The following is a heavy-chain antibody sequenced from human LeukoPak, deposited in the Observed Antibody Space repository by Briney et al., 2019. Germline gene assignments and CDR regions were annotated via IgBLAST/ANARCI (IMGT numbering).Heavy chain of an antibody. J-gene: IGHJ4*02. D-gene: IGHD3-10*01. V-gene: IGHV3-21*06. CDR2: ISHSSRHI. Sequence: SGGSLRLSCAASGFTFSSYNINWVRQAPGRGLEWVSSISHSSRHIYYADSVKGRFTISRDNAKNSLYLQMNSLRAEDTAVYYCARGKWFGEFSYYFDYWGQGTLVTVSS. CDR1: GFTFSSYN. CDR3: ARGKWFGEFSYYFDY.